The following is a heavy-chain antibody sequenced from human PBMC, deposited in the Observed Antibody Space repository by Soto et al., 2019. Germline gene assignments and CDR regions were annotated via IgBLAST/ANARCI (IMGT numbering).Heavy chain of an antibody. CDR2: IHYTGSI. Sequence: SETLSLTCAVSGGSISSEYFHWTWIRQSPGKGLEWIGYIHYTGSIMYNPSLKSRVTISVDTSKNQFSLKLSSVTAADTAVYYCASTYYYGSGSYSYFDYWGQGTLVTVSS. V-gene: IGHV4-30-4*08. CDR3: ASTYYYGSGSYSYFDY. D-gene: IGHD3-10*01. CDR1: GGSISSEYFH. J-gene: IGHJ4*02.